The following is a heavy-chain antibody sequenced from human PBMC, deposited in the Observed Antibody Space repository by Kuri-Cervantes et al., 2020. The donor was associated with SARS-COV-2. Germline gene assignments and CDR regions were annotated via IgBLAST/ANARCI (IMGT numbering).Heavy chain of an antibody. Sequence: GESLKISCAASGFTFSSYWMSWVRQAPGKGLEWVANIKQDGSEKYYVDSVKGRFTISRDNAKNSLYLQMNSLRAEDTAVYYCARDGYFDWLFQGDYFDYWGQGTVVTVSS. CDR3: ARDGYFDWLFQGDYFDY. D-gene: IGHD3-9*01. CDR2: IKQDGSEK. CDR1: GFTFSSYW. V-gene: IGHV3-7*01. J-gene: IGHJ4*02.